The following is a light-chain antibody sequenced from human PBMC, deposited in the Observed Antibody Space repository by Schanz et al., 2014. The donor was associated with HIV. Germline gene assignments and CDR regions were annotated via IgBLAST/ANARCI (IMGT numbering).Light chain of an antibody. CDR2: DND. V-gene: IGLV1-51*01. CDR1: TSNIGYNY. CDR3: QSYDSGLSGIL. J-gene: IGLJ2*01. Sequence: QSVLTQPPSVSAAPGQKVTISCSGSTSNIGYNYVSWYQQVPGTAPKLLIFDNDKRPSGIPDRFSGSKSGTSASLAITGLQAEDEADYYCQSYDSGLSGILFGGGTKLTVL.